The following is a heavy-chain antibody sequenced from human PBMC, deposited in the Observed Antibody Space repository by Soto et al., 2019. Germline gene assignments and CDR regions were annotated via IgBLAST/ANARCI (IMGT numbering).Heavy chain of an antibody. Sequence: PSETLSLTCAVYGGYFSGYYWSWIRQPPGKGLEWIGEINHSGSTNYNPSLKSRVTISVATSKNPFSLKLSSVTAADTAVYYCARRCRYSGSGSYYNVLRWFDPWGQGTLVTVSS. CDR3: ARRCRYSGSGSYYNVLRWFDP. CDR2: INHSGST. J-gene: IGHJ5*02. V-gene: IGHV4-34*01. CDR1: GGYFSGYY. D-gene: IGHD3-10*01.